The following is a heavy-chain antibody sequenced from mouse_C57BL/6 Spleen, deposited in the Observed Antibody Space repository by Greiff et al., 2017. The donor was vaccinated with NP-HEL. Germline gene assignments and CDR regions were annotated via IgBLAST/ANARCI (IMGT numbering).Heavy chain of an antibody. V-gene: IGHV10-1*01. D-gene: IGHD1-1*01. J-gene: IGHJ4*01. CDR2: IRSKSNNYAT. CDR3: VRQEYYGSSYGAMDY. Sequence: EVNLVESGGGLVQPKGSLKLSCAASGFSFNTYAMNWVRQAPGKGLEWVARIRSKSNNYATYYADSVKDRFTISRDDSESMLYLQMNNLKTEDTAMYYCVRQEYYGSSYGAMDYWGQGTSVTVSS. CDR1: GFSFNTYA.